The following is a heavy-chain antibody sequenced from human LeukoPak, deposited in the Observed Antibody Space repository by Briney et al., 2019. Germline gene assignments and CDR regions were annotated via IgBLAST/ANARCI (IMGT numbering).Heavy chain of an antibody. V-gene: IGHV1-18*04. CDR3: ARDLYGDLLDY. J-gene: IGHJ4*02. CDR1: GYTFTGYY. CDR2: ISAYNGNT. D-gene: IGHD4-17*01. Sequence: ASVKVSCKASGYTFTGYYIHWVRQAPGQGLEWMGWISAYNGNTKYTQKFQGRVTMTTDTSTSTAYMELRSLRSDDTAVYYCARDLYGDLLDYWGQGTLVTVSS.